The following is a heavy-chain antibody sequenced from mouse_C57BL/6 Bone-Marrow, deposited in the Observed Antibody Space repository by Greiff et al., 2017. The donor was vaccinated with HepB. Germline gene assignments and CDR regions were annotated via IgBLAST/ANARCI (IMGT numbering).Heavy chain of an antibody. CDR1: GYAFTNYL. CDR2: INPGSGGT. Sequence: QVQLQQSGAELVRPGTSVKVSCKASGYAFTNYLIECVKQRPGQGLEWIGVINPGSGGTNYNEKFKGKATLTADKSSSTAYMQLSSLTSEDSAVYFCARRKVFATVVDTKGAMDYWGQGTSVTVSS. D-gene: IGHD1-1*01. CDR3: ARRKVFATVVDTKGAMDY. V-gene: IGHV1-54*01. J-gene: IGHJ4*01.